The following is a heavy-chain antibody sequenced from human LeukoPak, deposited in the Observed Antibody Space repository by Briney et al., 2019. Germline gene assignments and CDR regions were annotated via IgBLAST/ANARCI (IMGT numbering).Heavy chain of an antibody. D-gene: IGHD2-2*01. V-gene: IGHV3-48*03. CDR2: ISSSGSTI. Sequence: SGGSLRLSCAASGLTFSSYEMNWVRQAPGKGLEWVSYISSSGSTIYYADSVKGRFTISRDNAKNSLYLQMNSLRAEDTAVYYCARDNEGLPAANLLDAFDIWGQGTMVTVSS. J-gene: IGHJ3*02. CDR3: ARDNEGLPAANLLDAFDI. CDR1: GLTFSSYE.